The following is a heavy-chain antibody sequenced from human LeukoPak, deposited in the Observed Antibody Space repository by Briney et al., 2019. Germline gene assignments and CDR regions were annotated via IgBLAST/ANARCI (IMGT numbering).Heavy chain of an antibody. J-gene: IGHJ6*03. D-gene: IGHD4-17*01. V-gene: IGHV1-46*01. CDR1: GYTFTSYY. CDR2: INPSGGST. CDR3: ARDCYGDYYYYYMDV. Sequence: GASVKVSCKASGYTFTSYYMHWVRQAPGQGLEWMGLINPSGGSTSYAQKFQGRVTMTRDTSTSTVYMELSSLRSEDTAVYYCARDCYGDYYYYYMDVWGKGTTVTISS.